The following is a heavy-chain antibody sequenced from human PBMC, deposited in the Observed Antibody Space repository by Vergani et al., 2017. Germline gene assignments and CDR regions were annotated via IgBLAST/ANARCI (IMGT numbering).Heavy chain of an antibody. CDR1: GFTFGDYA. J-gene: IGHJ4*02. CDR3: TREPELGYCSSTSCSPFDY. Sequence: EVQLLESGGGLVQPGRSLRLSCTASGFTFGDYAMSWVRQAPGKGLEWVGFIRSKAYGGTTEYAASVKGRFTISRDDSKSIAYLQMNSLKTEDTAVYYCTREPELGYCSSTSCSPFDYWGQGTLVTVSS. CDR2: IRSKAYGGTT. D-gene: IGHD2-2*01. V-gene: IGHV3-49*04.